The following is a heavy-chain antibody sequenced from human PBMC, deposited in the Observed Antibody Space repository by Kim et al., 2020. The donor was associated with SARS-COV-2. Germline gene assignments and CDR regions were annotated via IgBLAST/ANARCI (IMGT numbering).Heavy chain of an antibody. CDR1: GGSISSSSYY. D-gene: IGHD3-10*01. Sequence: SETLSLTCTVSGGSISSSSYYWGWIRQPPGKGLEWIGSIYYSGSTYYNPSLKSRVTISVDTSKNQFSLKLSSVTAADTAVYYCARAPYYYGSGKIYAFDIWGQGTMVTVSS. CDR3: ARAPYYYGSGKIYAFDI. J-gene: IGHJ3*02. V-gene: IGHV4-39*07. CDR2: IYYSGST.